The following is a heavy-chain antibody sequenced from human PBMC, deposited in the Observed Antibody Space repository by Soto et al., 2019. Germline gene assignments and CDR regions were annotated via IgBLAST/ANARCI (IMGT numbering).Heavy chain of an antibody. CDR3: ARHGSGDFWSGYYRNYYYYGMDG. V-gene: IGHV5-51*01. J-gene: IGHJ6*02. CDR2: IYPGDSDT. CDR1: GYSFTSYW. Sequence: GESLKISCKGSGYSFTSYWIGWVRQMPGKGLEWMGIIYPGDSDTRYSPSLQGQVTISADKSISTAYLQWSSLKASDTAMYYCARHGSGDFWSGYYRNYYYYGMDGWGQGTTVTVSS. D-gene: IGHD3-3*01.